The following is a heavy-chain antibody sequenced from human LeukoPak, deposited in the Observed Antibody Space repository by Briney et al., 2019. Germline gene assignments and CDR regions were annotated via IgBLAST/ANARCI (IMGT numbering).Heavy chain of an antibody. V-gene: IGHV4-39*01. CDR1: GGSISSSSYY. CDR2: IYYNGST. D-gene: IGHD2-2*01. Sequence: SETLSLTCTVSGGSISSSSYYWGWIRQPPGKGLEWIGSIYYNGSTYYNPSLKSRVTISVDTSKNQFSLKLSSVTAADMAMYYCARHWCTSASCYSLFDYWGQGTLVTVSS. CDR3: ARHWCTSASCYSLFDY. J-gene: IGHJ4*02.